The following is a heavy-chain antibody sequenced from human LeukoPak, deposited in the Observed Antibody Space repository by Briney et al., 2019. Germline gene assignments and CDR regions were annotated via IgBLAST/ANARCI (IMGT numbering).Heavy chain of an antibody. CDR2: IYHSAST. V-gene: IGHV4-30-2*01. CDR1: GGSISSGGYS. Sequence: SQTLSLTCAVSGGSISSGGYSWSWIRQLPGKGLEWIGYIYHSASTYYDPSLKSRVTISVDRSKNQFSLKLSSVTAADTAVYYCARSDSSGYHFQHWGQGTLVTVSS. J-gene: IGHJ1*01. CDR3: ARSDSSGYHFQH. D-gene: IGHD3-22*01.